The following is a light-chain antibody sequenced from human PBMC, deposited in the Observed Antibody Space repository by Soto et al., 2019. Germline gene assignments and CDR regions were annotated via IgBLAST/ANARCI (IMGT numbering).Light chain of an antibody. CDR2: EAT. CDR3: MQSLQLPLT. CDR1: QSLLHSNGYNY. V-gene: IGKV2D-29*02. Sequence: DSVRTQSPHSLPFTPGEPASISCRSSQSLLHSNGYNYLDWYLQKPGQSPQLLIHEATNRFSGVPDRFGGSGSGTDFTLRISRVEAEDVGVYYCMQSLQLPLTFGGGTMVDIK. J-gene: IGKJ4*01.